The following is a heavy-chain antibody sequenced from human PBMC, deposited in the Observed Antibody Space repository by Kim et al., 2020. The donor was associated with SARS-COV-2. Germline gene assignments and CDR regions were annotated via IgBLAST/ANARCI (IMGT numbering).Heavy chain of an antibody. V-gene: IGHV1-69*13. CDR1: GGTFSSYA. D-gene: IGHD6-6*01. Sequence: SVKVSCKASGGTFSSYAISWVRQAPGQGLEWMGGIIPIFGTANYAQKFQGRVTITADESTSTAYMELSSLRSEDTAVYYCARDYGRRVIAARPGYYYYMDVWGKGTTVTVSS. CDR2: IIPIFGTA. J-gene: IGHJ6*03. CDR3: ARDYGRRVIAARPGYYYYMDV.